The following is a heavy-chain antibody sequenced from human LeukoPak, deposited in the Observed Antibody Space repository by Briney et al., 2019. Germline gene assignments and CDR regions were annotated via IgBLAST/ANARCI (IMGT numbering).Heavy chain of an antibody. V-gene: IGHV4-59*01. Sequence: SETLSLTCTVSGGSTSSYHWSWIRQPPGNGLEWIGYIYYSGSTNYNPSLKSRVTISVDTSKNQFSLKLSSVTAADTAVYYCARFGIFGEPVDAFDIWGQGTMVTVSS. CDR3: ARFGIFGEPVDAFDI. J-gene: IGHJ3*02. CDR2: IYYSGST. D-gene: IGHD3-3*01. CDR1: GGSTSSYH.